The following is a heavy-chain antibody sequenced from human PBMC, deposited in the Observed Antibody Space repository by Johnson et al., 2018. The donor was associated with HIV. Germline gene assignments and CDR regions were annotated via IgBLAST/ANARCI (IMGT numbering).Heavy chain of an antibody. D-gene: IGHD6-6*01. CDR3: ARAGSSSDDAFDI. J-gene: IGHJ3*02. CDR2: ISYDGHNE. Sequence: VQLVESGGGVVQPGRSLRLSCAASGFTFSSYAMHWVRQAPGKGLEWVAVISYDGHNEYYADSVEGRFTVSRDNTKNTLYLQMNSLRAEDTAVYYCARAGSSSDDAFDIWGQGTMVTVSS. V-gene: IGHV3-30*04. CDR1: GFTFSSYA.